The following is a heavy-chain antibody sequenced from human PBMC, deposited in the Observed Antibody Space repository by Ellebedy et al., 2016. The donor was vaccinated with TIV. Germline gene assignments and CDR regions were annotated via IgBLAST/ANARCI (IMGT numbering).Heavy chain of an antibody. Sequence: GESLKISXAASGFTFSTYAMSWVRQAPGKGLEWVSGISGNGRDTYYADSVKGRFTISRDNSKNTLYLQMNSLRAEDTAVYYCAKAIGNSLFDYWGQGTLVTVSS. J-gene: IGHJ4*02. CDR3: AKAIGNSLFDY. CDR2: ISGNGRDT. V-gene: IGHV3-23*01. CDR1: GFTFSTYA. D-gene: IGHD4-23*01.